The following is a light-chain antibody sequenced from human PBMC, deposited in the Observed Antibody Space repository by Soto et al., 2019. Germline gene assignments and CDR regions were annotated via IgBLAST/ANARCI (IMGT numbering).Light chain of an antibody. CDR1: QSVSSN. CDR2: GAS. Sequence: EIVMKQSPATLSVSPGERATLSCSASQSVSSNLAWYQQKPGQAPRLLIYGASTRATGIPARFSGSGSGTEFTLTISSLQSEDFAVFYCQQYNNWHPITFGPGTKVDIK. V-gene: IGKV3-15*01. CDR3: QQYNNWHPIT. J-gene: IGKJ3*01.